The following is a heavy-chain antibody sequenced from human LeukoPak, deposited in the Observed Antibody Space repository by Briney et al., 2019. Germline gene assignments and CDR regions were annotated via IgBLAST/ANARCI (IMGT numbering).Heavy chain of an antibody. CDR1: GGSISSYY. Sequence: SETLSLTCTVSGGSISSYYWSWIRQPAGKRLEWIGRIYTSGSTNYNPSLKSRVTMSVDTSKNQFSLKLSSVTAADTAVYYCARDRGYCSSTSCSPFDYWGQGTLVTVSS. CDR3: ARDRGYCSSTSCSPFDY. D-gene: IGHD2-2*01. V-gene: IGHV4-4*07. J-gene: IGHJ4*02. CDR2: IYTSGST.